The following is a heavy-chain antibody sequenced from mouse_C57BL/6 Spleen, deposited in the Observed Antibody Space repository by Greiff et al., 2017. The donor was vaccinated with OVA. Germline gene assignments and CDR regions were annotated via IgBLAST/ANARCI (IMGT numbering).Heavy chain of an antibody. J-gene: IGHJ2*01. CDR2: ISGGGGNT. CDR1: GFTFSSYT. D-gene: IGHD1-1*01. Sequence: EVNVVESGGGLVKPGGSLKLSCAASGFTFSSYTMSWVRQTPEKRLEWVATISGGGGNTYYPDSVKGRFTISRDNAKNTLYLQMSSLRSEDTALYYCARRDYYGSSYVGYYFDYWGQGTTLTVSS. V-gene: IGHV5-9*01. CDR3: ARRDYYGSSYVGYYFDY.